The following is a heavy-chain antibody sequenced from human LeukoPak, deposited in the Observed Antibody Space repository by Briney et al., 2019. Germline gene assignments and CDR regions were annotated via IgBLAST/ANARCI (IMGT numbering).Heavy chain of an antibody. Sequence: SEALSLTCAVYGGSSSGYYWSWIRQPPGKGLEWIGEINHSGSTNYNPSLKSRVTISVDTSKNQFSLKLSSVTAADTAVYYCARAAAPPHSFDYWGQGTLVTVSS. D-gene: IGHD6-13*01. CDR1: GGSSSGYY. CDR2: INHSGST. J-gene: IGHJ4*02. CDR3: ARAAAPPHSFDY. V-gene: IGHV4-34*01.